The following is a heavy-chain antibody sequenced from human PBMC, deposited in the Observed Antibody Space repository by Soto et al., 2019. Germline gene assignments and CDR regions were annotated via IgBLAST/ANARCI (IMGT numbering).Heavy chain of an antibody. CDR3: ASQLLTMGSFDF. Sequence: QVQLVESGGGVVQPGRSLRLSCAASGFTFSSYAMHWVRQAPGKGLEWVAVIWYDGSNKYYADSVKGRFTISRDNSKNTRYLQMNSLRAEDTAVYYCASQLLTMGSFDFWGQGTLVTVSS. CDR2: IWYDGSNK. J-gene: IGHJ4*02. V-gene: IGHV3-30-3*01. CDR1: GFTFSSYA. D-gene: IGHD2-2*01.